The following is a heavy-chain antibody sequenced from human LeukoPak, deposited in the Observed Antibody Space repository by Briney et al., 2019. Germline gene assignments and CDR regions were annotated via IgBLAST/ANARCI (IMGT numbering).Heavy chain of an antibody. J-gene: IGHJ6*03. CDR1: GGSITSYY. V-gene: IGHV4-59*01. Sequence: PSETLSLTCTVSGGSITSYYWNWIRQPPGKGLEWIGYIYYSGSTKYNPSLKSRVTISVDTSKNQFSLKLNSVTAADTAVYYCARGAWYYYYMDVWGKGTTVIVSS. CDR3: ARGAWYYYYMDV. D-gene: IGHD3-16*01. CDR2: IYYSGST.